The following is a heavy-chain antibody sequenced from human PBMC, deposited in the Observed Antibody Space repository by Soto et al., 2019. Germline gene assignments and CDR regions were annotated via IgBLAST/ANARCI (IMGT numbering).Heavy chain of an antibody. CDR3: AKDGSGSGFDP. V-gene: IGHV3-30*18. Sequence: QVQLVESGGGVVQPGRSLRLSCAASGFTFSSYGMHWVRQAPGKGLEWVAVISYDGSNKYYADSVKGRFTISRDNSKNTLYLQMNSLSAEDTAVYYCAKDGSGSGFDPWGQGTLVTVSS. CDR1: GFTFSSYG. D-gene: IGHD3-10*01. J-gene: IGHJ5*02. CDR2: ISYDGSNK.